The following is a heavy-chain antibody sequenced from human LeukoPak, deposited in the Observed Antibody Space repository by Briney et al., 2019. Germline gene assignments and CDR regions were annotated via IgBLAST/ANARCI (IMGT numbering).Heavy chain of an antibody. CDR2: ISYDGSNK. Sequence: TGGSLRLSCAASGFTFSNYAMHWVRQAPGKGLEWVAVISYDGSNKYYADSVKGRFTIPRDNSKNTLYLQMNSLRAEDTAVYYCGRGRDYYYYGLAVRLQGTTVTVSS. V-gene: IGHV3-30*19. D-gene: IGHD2-21*01. CDR3: GRGRDYYYYGLAV. J-gene: IGHJ6*02. CDR1: GFTFSNYA.